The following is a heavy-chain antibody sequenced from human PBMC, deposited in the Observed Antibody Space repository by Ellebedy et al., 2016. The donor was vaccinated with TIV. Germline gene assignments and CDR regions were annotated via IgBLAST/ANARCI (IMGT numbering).Heavy chain of an antibody. CDR2: INHSGST. CDR1: GGSISSSSYY. V-gene: IGHV4-39*07. D-gene: IGHD3-10*01. Sequence: GSLRLXCTVSGGSISSSSYYWGWIRQPPGKGLEWIGEINHSGSTNYNPSLKSRVTISVDTSKNQFSLKLSSVTAADTAVYYCARVGGRGPYYFDYWGQGTLVTVSS. CDR3: ARVGGRGPYYFDY. J-gene: IGHJ4*02.